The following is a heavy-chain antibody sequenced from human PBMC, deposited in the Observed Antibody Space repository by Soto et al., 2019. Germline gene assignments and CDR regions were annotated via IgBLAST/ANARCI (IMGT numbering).Heavy chain of an antibody. Sequence: QVQLVQSGAEVKKPGSSVKVSCKASGGTFSSYTISWVRQAPGQGLEWMGRIIPILGIANYAQKFQGRVPITXXNXTIXAHMELSKMRPKDTAVYYGARGGPLQGPPYTSFDIWGQGTMVTVSS. CDR3: ARGGPLQGPPYTSFDI. D-gene: IGHD2-2*02. V-gene: IGHV1-69*02. J-gene: IGHJ3*02. CDR2: IIPILGIA. CDR1: GGTFSSYT.